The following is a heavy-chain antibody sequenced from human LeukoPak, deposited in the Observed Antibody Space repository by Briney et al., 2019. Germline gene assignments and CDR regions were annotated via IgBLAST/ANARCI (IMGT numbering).Heavy chain of an antibody. J-gene: IGHJ4*02. D-gene: IGHD2-15*01. V-gene: IGHV3-30*18. Sequence: GGSLRLSCAASGFTFSSYGMHWVRQAPGKGLEWVAVISYDGSNKYYADSMKGRFTISRDNSKNTLYLQMNSLRAEDTAVYYCAKVRGAKVVCRGGSCYAWYFDYWGQGTLVTVSS. CDR3: AKVRGAKVVCRGGSCYAWYFDY. CDR2: ISYDGSNK. CDR1: GFTFSSYG.